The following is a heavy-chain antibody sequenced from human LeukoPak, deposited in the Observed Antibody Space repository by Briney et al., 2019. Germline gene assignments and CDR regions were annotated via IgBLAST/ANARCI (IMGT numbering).Heavy chain of an antibody. CDR2: ISSRGSPI. J-gene: IGHJ4*02. CDR3: ARARGAIAVTGTPDY. D-gene: IGHD6-19*01. CDR1: GFTFSDYY. V-gene: IGHV3-11*01. Sequence: PGGSLRLSCAASGFTFSDYYMNWIRQAPGKGLEWVSYISSRGSPINYADSVKGRFTISRDNAKKSLYLQMNSLRAEDTAVYYCARARGAIAVTGTPDYWGQGTLVTVSS.